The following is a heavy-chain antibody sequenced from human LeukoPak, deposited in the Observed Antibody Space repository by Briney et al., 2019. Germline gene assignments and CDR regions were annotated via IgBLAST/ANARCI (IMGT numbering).Heavy chain of an antibody. Sequence: SETLSLTCVVSGYSISNDYYWGWIRQPPGKGLEWIGNIYHSGGSYYNPSLKSRVTILVDTSKNQFSLKLTSVNAADTALYYCARHASSSTSWLPAWGQGVLVTVSS. CDR2: IYHSGGS. CDR1: GYSISNDYY. V-gene: IGHV4-38-2*01. CDR3: ARHASSSTSWLPA. J-gene: IGHJ5*02. D-gene: IGHD2-2*01.